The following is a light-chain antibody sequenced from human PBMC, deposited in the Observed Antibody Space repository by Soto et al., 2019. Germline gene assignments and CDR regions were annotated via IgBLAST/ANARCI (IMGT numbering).Light chain of an antibody. CDR2: GAS. CDR1: QSVSSSY. Sequence: IMMTQSPATLSVSLGERATLSCRASQSVSSSYLAWYQQKPGQAPRLLIYGASSRATGIPDRFSGSGSGTDFTLTISRLEPEDFAVYYCQQYGSSPRTFGQGTKV. V-gene: IGKV3-20*01. CDR3: QQYGSSPRT. J-gene: IGKJ1*01.